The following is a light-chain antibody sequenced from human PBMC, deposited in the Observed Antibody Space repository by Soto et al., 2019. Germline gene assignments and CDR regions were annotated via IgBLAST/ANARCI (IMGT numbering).Light chain of an antibody. J-gene: IGKJ4*01. V-gene: IGKV3-15*01. Sequence: EIVMTQSPATLSVSPGERASLSCRASQSVSSNLAWYQQKPGQTPRLLIYATSTRATGIPARFSGSGSGTDFTLTISSLQSEDFAVYYCQHYHHWPLTVGGGTKGDIK. CDR1: QSVSSN. CDR3: QHYHHWPLT. CDR2: ATS.